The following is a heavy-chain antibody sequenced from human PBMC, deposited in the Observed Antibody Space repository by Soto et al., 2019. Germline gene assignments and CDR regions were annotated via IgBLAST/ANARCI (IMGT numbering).Heavy chain of an antibody. Sequence: QVQLVQSGAEVQKPGSSVKVSCKASGGTLSNYAISWVRQAPGQGLEWMGGIIPILGSANYAQKFQDRVTITADESTSTTYMELSSLRSGDAAVYYCACRERVDAFDNWGQGTMVTVSS. V-gene: IGHV1-69*01. CDR2: IIPILGSA. D-gene: IGHD1-26*01. CDR3: ACRERVDAFDN. J-gene: IGHJ3*02. CDR1: GGTLSNYA.